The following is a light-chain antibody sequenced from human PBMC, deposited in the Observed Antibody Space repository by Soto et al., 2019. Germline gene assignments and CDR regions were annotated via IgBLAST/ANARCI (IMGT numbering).Light chain of an antibody. J-gene: IGKJ5*01. Sequence: DIQMTQSPSTLSASVGDRVSITCRASQSISTWLAWYQQEPGKAPKLLIHKASSLQSGVPSRFSGSGSGTEFTLTISSLQPEDFATYYCQQLNSYPSTFGQGTRLEI. CDR2: KAS. CDR1: QSISTW. V-gene: IGKV1-5*03. CDR3: QQLNSYPST.